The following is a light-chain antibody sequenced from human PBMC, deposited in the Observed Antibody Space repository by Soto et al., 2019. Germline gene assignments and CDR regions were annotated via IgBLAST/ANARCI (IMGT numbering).Light chain of an antibody. V-gene: IGKV2-28*01. Sequence: DIVMTQSPVSLPVTPGEPASISCRSSQSLLHSHGYTYLDWYLQKPGQSPQLLIYMGSTRASGVPDRFSGSGSGTDFTLKISRVEAEDVGVYYCMQALQTPLTFGGGTKLDIK. CDR3: MQALQTPLT. CDR1: QSLLHSHGYTY. CDR2: MGS. J-gene: IGKJ4*01.